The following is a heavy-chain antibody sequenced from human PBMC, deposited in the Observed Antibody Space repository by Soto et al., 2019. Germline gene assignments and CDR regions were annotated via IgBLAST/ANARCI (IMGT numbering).Heavy chain of an antibody. CDR1: GFTFSSYG. Sequence: QVQLVESGRGVVQPGRSLRLSCAASGFTFSSYGMHWVRQAPGKGLEWVAVIWYDGSNKYYADSVKGRFTISRDNSKNTLYLQMNSLRAEDTAVYYCARESITMVRGVDYWGQGTLVTVSS. J-gene: IGHJ4*02. D-gene: IGHD3-10*01. V-gene: IGHV3-33*01. CDR2: IWYDGSNK. CDR3: ARESITMVRGVDY.